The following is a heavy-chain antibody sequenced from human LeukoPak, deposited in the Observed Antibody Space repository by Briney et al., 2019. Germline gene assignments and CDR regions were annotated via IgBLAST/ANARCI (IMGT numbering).Heavy chain of an antibody. CDR1: GFTVSSNY. Sequence: GGSLRLSCAASGFTVSSNYMNWVRQAPGEGLEWLSYITSTSDTIYYADSVKGRFTSSRDNAKNSVYLQMNSLRAEDTAVYYCARSSGYPFFDYWGQGTLVTVSS. CDR2: ITSTSDTI. J-gene: IGHJ4*02. V-gene: IGHV3-48*01. D-gene: IGHD3-22*01. CDR3: ARSSGYPFFDY.